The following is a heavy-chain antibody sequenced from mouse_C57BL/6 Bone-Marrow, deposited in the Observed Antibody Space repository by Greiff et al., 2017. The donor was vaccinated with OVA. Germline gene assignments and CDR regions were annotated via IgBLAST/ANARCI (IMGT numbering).Heavy chain of an antibody. CDR3: ARHGYEGAMDY. CDR2: ISTLAYSI. V-gene: IGHV5-15*01. J-gene: IGHJ4*01. D-gene: IGHD2-3*01. CDR1: GFTFSDYG. Sequence: EVPGVESGGGLVQPGGSLKLSCAASGFTFSDYGMAWVRQAPRKGPEWVAFISTLAYSIYYAATVTGRFTFSREKAKNTLYLEMSSLRSEDTAMYYCARHGYEGAMDYWGQGTSVTVSS.